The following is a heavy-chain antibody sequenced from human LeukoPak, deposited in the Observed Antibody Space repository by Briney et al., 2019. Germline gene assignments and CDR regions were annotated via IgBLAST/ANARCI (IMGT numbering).Heavy chain of an antibody. CDR1: GGSFSGYY. D-gene: IGHD2-15*01. CDR3: ARECGPTRYCSGGSCYPRYFDY. J-gene: IGHJ4*02. Sequence: PSETLYLTCAVYGGSFSGYYWSWIRQPPGKGLEWIGEINHSGSTNYNPSLKSRVTISVDTSKNQFSLKLSSVTAADTAVYYCARECGPTRYCSGGSCYPRYFDYWGQGTLVTVSS. V-gene: IGHV4-34*01. CDR2: INHSGST.